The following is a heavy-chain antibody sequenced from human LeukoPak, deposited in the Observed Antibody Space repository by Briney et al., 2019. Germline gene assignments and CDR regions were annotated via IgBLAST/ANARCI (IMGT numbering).Heavy chain of an antibody. D-gene: IGHD3-9*01. CDR1: GFTFSSYA. V-gene: IGHV3-23*01. Sequence: GGSLRLSCAASGFTFSSYAMNWVRQAPGKGLEWVSGISGSGGNTYYADSVKGRFTISRDNSKNPLSLQMNSLRAEDTAVYYCAKGMDILSGYVDYWGQGTQVTVSS. CDR2: ISGSGGNT. CDR3: AKGMDILSGYVDY. J-gene: IGHJ4*02.